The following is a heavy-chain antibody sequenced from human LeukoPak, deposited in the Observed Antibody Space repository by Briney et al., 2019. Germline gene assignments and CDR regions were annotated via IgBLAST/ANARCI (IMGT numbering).Heavy chain of an antibody. D-gene: IGHD2-21*02. CDR3: ARPLAYCGGDCYPDAFDI. CDR2: INHSGST. Sequence: PSETLSLTCAVYGGSFSGYYWSWIRQPPGKGLEWIGEINHSGSTNYNPSLKSRVTISVDTSKNQFSLKLSSVTAADTAVYYCARPLAYCGGDCYPDAFDIWGQGTMVTVSS. V-gene: IGHV4-34*01. J-gene: IGHJ3*02. CDR1: GGSFSGYY.